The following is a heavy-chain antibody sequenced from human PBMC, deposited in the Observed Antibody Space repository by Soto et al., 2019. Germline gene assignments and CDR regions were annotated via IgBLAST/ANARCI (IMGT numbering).Heavy chain of an antibody. CDR2: IYYSGST. J-gene: IGHJ5*02. V-gene: IGHV4-31*03. D-gene: IGHD6-19*01. CDR1: GGSISSGGYY. Sequence: SETLSLTCTVSGGSISSGGYYWSWIRQHPGKGLEWIGYIYYSGSTYYNPSLKSRVTISVDTSKNQFSLKLSSVTAADTAVYYCARGVAVAGTPNWFDPWGQGTLVTVSS. CDR3: ARGVAVAGTPNWFDP.